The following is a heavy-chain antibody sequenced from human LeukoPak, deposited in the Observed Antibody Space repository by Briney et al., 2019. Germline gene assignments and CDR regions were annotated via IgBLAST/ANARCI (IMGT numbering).Heavy chain of an antibody. CDR3: ARGRRYYGSGSYIRDAFDI. Sequence: ASVKVSCKASGYTFTGCYMHWVRQAPGQGLEWMGWINPNSGGTNYAQKFQGRVTMTRDTSISIAYMELSRLRSDDTAVYYCARGRRYYGSGSYIRDAFDIWGQGTMVTVSS. J-gene: IGHJ3*02. CDR1: GYTFTGCY. V-gene: IGHV1-2*02. D-gene: IGHD3-10*01. CDR2: INPNSGGT.